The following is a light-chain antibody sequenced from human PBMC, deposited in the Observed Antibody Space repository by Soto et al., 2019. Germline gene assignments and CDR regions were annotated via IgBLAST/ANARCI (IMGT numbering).Light chain of an antibody. CDR1: QNIHIN. CDR3: QQYDNLPLT. V-gene: IGKV3-15*01. CDR2: GVT. Sequence: EIVMTQSPDTLSVSPGDTATLSCRSSQNIHINLAWYQQKPGQAPTLLIYGVTARAPGVPARFSGSGYGTDFTLTIRSVQSGDFGVFYCQQYDNLPLTFGGGTKVEIK. J-gene: IGKJ4*01.